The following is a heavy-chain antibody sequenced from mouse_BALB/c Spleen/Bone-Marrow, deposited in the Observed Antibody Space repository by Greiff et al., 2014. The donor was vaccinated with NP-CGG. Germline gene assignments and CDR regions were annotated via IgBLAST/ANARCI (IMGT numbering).Heavy chain of an antibody. Sequence: VHVKQSGGGLVQPGGSRKLSCAASGFTFSSFGMHWVRRAPEKGLEWVAYISSGSSNTNYADTVKGRFTISRDNPKNTLFLQMTSLRSEDTAMYYCARWGYYYAMDYWGQGTSVTVSS. J-gene: IGHJ4*01. D-gene: IGHD2-2*01. CDR2: ISSGSSNT. V-gene: IGHV5-17*02. CDR1: GFTFSSFG. CDR3: ARWGYYYAMDY.